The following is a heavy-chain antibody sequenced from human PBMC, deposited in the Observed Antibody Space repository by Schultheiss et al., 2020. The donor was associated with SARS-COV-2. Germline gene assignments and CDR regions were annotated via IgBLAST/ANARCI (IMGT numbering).Heavy chain of an antibody. CDR1: GFTFSSYA. V-gene: IGHV3-30-3*02. CDR3: AKAYSSSWYTAVAGTNYYYGMDV. J-gene: IGHJ6*02. D-gene: IGHD6-13*01. CDR2: ISYDGSNK. Sequence: GGSLRLSCAASGFTFSSYAMHWVRQAPGKGLEWVAVISYDGSNKYYADSVKGRFTISRDNAKNSLYLQMNSLRAEDTALYYCAKAYSSSWYTAVAGTNYYYGMDVWGQGTTVTVSS.